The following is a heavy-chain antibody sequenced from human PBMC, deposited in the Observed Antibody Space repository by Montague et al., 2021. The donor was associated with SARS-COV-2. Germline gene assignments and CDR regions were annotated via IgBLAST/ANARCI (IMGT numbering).Heavy chain of an antibody. D-gene: IGHD3-9*01. Sequence: SETLSLTCTVSGGSISSYYWSWIRQPPAQGLEWIGFIYYSGSTNSNSSLKSRVTISVDTSKNQFSLKLSPVTAADTAVYYCARDSRTDFDWLFPDSGSYYYYLDVWGKGTTVTVSS. V-gene: IGHV4-59*01. J-gene: IGHJ6*03. CDR3: ARDSRTDFDWLFPDSGSYYYYLDV. CDR2: IYYSGST. CDR1: GGSISSYY.